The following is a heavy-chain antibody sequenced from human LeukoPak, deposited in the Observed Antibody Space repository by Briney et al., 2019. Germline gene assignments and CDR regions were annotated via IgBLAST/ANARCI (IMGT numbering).Heavy chain of an antibody. CDR2: IYYSGST. J-gene: IGHJ4*02. V-gene: IGHV4-39*01. CDR3: ARLWVNYDFWSGYPPDY. CDR1: GGSISSSSYY. D-gene: IGHD3-3*01. Sequence: SSETLSLTCTVSGGSISSSSYYWGWIRQPPGKGLEWIGSIYYSGSTYYNPSLKSRVTISVDTSKNQFSLKLSSVTAADTAVYYCARLWVNYDFWSGYPPDYWGQGTLVTVSS.